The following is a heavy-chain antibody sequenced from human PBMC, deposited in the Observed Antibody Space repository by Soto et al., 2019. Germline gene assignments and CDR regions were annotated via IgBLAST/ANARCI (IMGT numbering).Heavy chain of an antibody. CDR1: GFTFSSYG. J-gene: IGHJ6*02. V-gene: IGHV3-33*01. Sequence: GGSLRLSCAASGFTFSSYGMHWVRQAPGKGLEWVAVIWYDGSNKYYADSVKGRFTISRDNSKNTLYLQMNSLRAEDTAVYYCARDQGSCSSTSCYDYYYYGMDVWGQGTTVTVSS. D-gene: IGHD2-2*01. CDR3: ARDQGSCSSTSCYDYYYYGMDV. CDR2: IWYDGSNK.